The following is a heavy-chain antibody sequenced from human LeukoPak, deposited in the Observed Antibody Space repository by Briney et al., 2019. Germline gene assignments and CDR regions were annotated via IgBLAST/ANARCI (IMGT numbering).Heavy chain of an antibody. CDR1: EFIFDHFG. Sequence: GGSLRLSCTTSEFIFDHFGMNWVRQVPGKGLEWVSGINWDSTSTNYVDSVRGRFTISRDNAKNSLYLQMNSLRVEDTAFYYCARDLKYCTGGMCYFTAVADSWGQGTLVTVSS. V-gene: IGHV3-20*04. D-gene: IGHD2-8*02. J-gene: IGHJ4*02. CDR3: ARDLKYCTGGMCYFTAVADS. CDR2: INWDSTST.